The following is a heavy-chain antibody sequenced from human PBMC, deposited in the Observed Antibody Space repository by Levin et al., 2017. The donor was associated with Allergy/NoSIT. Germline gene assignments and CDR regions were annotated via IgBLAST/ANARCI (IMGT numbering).Heavy chain of an antibody. V-gene: IGHV3-33*01. Sequence: GGSLRLSCAASGLTFSSFGMHWVRQAPGKGLEWVAVIWYDGSDKYYADSVKGRFTISRDNSNNILYLQMNSLRAEDTAVYYCARAGDGFDIWGQGTMVTVSS. CDR3: ARAGDGFDI. CDR1: GLTFSSFG. CDR2: IWYDGSDK. J-gene: IGHJ3*02.